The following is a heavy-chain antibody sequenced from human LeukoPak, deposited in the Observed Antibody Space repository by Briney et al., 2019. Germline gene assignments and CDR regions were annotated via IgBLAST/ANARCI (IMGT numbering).Heavy chain of an antibody. CDR3: AREPYYYDSSGYAYYYYMGV. CDR2: INPNSGGT. D-gene: IGHD3-22*01. CDR1: GYTFTGYY. V-gene: IGHV1-2*02. Sequence: GASVKVSCKASGYTFTGYYMHWVRQAPGQGLEWMGWINPNSGGTNYAQKFQGRVTMTRDTSISTAYMELSRLRSDDTAVYYCAREPYYYDSSGYAYYYYMGVRGKGTTVTGSS. J-gene: IGHJ6*03.